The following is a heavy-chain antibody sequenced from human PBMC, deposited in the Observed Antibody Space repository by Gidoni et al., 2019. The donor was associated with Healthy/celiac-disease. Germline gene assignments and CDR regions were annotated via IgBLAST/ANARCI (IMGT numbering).Heavy chain of an antibody. CDR1: GGTFSSYA. J-gene: IGHJ5*02. CDR3: ARGDIVVVPAAIAPLGGWFDP. CDR2: IIPIFGTA. V-gene: IGHV1-69*06. Sequence: QVQLVQSGAEVKKPGSSVKVSCKASGGTFSSYAISWVRQAPGQGLECMGGIIPIFGTANYAQKFQGRVTITADKSTSTVYMELSSLRSEDTAVYYCARGDIVVVPAAIAPLGGWFDPWGQGTLVTVSS. D-gene: IGHD2-2*01.